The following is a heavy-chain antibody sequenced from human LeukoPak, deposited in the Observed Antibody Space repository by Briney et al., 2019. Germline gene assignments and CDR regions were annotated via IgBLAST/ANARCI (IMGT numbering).Heavy chain of an antibody. CDR1: GYTFTNYY. J-gene: IGHJ4*02. Sequence: ASVKVSCRASGYTFTNYYMHWVRQAPGQGLEWMGMINPSGGGTSYAPEFQGTVTMIRDTSTSTVYMELSSLRSEDTAVYYCARDPSQDYYDSSGYYGPSVAYFDYWGQGTLVTVSS. V-gene: IGHV1-46*01. CDR3: ARDPSQDYYDSSGYYGPSVAYFDY. D-gene: IGHD3-22*01. CDR2: INPSGGGT.